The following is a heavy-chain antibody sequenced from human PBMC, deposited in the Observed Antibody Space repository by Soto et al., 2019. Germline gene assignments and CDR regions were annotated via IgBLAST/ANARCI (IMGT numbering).Heavy chain of an antibody. Sequence: ASVKVSCKASGYTFSNYGITWVRQSPRQGLEWLGWVTAFNGDTNYAQNVQDRVTLTTDTSTETAFMELRGLRPDDTAVYYCAREGRVSFYYYGMDVWGQGTTVTVS. J-gene: IGHJ6*02. CDR2: VTAFNGDT. CDR3: AREGRVSFYYYGMDV. V-gene: IGHV1-18*01. CDR1: GYTFSNYG.